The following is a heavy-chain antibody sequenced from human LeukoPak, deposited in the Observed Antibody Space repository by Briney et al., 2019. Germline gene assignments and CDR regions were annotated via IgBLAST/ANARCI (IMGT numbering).Heavy chain of an antibody. CDR1: AYTFTIYD. V-gene: IGHV1-46*01. J-gene: IGHJ4*02. CDR2: INPSGGST. CDR3: ARAGILDY. Sequence: ASVKVCCKASAYTFTIYDIHWLREAPGQGLGWMGIINPSGGSTSYAQKFQGRVTMTRDTSTSTVYMELSSLRSEDTAVYSCARAGILDYWGQGPLVTVSS. D-gene: IGHD3-10*01.